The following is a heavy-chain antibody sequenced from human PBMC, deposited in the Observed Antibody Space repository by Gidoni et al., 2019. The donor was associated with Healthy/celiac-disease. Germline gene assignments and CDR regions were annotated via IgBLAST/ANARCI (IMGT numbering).Heavy chain of an antibody. J-gene: IGHJ4*02. D-gene: IGHD2-8*01. Sequence: QVQLVQSGAEVKKPGSSVKVSCKASGGTFSSSTISWVRQAPGQGLEWMGRIIPILGIANYAQKFQGRVTMTADKSTSTAYMELSSLRSEDTAVYYCARDHWTPMGNLDYWGQGTLVTVSS. CDR1: GGTFSSST. V-gene: IGHV1-69*02. CDR3: ARDHWTPMGNLDY. CDR2: IIPILGIA.